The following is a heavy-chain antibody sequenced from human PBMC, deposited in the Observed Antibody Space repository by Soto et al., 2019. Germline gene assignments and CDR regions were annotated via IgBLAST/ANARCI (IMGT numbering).Heavy chain of an antibody. V-gene: IGHV3-11*01. D-gene: IGHD4-17*01. CDR3: ASQVLDGDFHFEH. CDR2: ISSSGSTI. CDR1: GFSFRDYF. Sequence: QVQLLESGGGLVKPGGSLRLSCTASGFSFRDYFMNWIRQAPGKGLEWLSHISSSGSTIYYADSVKGRFTISRDNAKNSRYLQINTLQAEDTAVYYCASQVLDGDFHFEHWGQGVLVSVSS. J-gene: IGHJ4*02.